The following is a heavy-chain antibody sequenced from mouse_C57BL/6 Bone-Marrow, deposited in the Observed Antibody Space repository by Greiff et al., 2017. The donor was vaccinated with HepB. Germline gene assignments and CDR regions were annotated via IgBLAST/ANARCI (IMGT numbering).Heavy chain of an antibody. Sequence: EVQGVESGPELVKPGASVKMSCKASGYTFTDYNMHWVKQSHGKSLEWIGYINPNNGGTSYNQKFKGKATLTVNKSSSTAYMELRSLTSEDSAVYYCARNYSKGGFAYWGQGTLVTVSA. CDR2: INPNNGGT. J-gene: IGHJ3*01. D-gene: IGHD2-5*01. CDR3: ARNYSKGGFAY. CDR1: GYTFTDYN. V-gene: IGHV1-22*01.